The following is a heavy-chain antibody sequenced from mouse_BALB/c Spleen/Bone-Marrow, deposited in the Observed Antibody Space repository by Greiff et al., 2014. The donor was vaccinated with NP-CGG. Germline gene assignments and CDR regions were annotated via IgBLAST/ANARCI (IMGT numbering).Heavy chain of an antibody. Sequence: VQLKESRPELVKPGASVKISCKASGYSFTDYYMHWVKQSHVKSLEWIGRINPYNGATSYNQNFKDKASLTVDKSSTTAYMELHSLTSEDSAVYYCATDRYDEDYAMDYWGQGTSVTVSS. V-gene: IGHV1-26*01. CDR3: ATDRYDEDYAMDY. CDR1: GYSFTDYY. J-gene: IGHJ4*01. CDR2: INPYNGAT. D-gene: IGHD2-14*01.